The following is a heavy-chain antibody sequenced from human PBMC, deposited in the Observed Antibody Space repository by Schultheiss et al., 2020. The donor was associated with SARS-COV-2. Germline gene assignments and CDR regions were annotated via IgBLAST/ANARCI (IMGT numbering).Heavy chain of an antibody. J-gene: IGHJ4*02. CDR3: AREERYSDHLLYARPYYFDS. Sequence: GGSLRLSCAASGFTFSSYDMHWVRQATGKGLEWVSAIGTAGDTYYPGSVKGRFTISRDNSKNTLYLQMNSLRAEDTAVYYCAREERYSDHLLYARPYYFDSWGQGTLVTVSS. CDR2: IGTAGDT. CDR1: GFTFSSYD. V-gene: IGHV3-13*01. D-gene: IGHD3-9*01.